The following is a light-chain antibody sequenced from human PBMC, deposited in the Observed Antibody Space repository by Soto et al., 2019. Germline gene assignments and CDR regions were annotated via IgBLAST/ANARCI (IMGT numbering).Light chain of an antibody. Sequence: QSFLAQPPSVSGAPGQRVTLSCTGTSSNIGAGFDVHWYQQLPGTAPKLLIYGNSNRPSGVPDRFSGSKSGTSASLAITGLQAEDEADYYCQSYDSSLSGYVFGIGTKVTV. CDR1: SSNIGAGFD. V-gene: IGLV1-40*01. CDR2: GNS. J-gene: IGLJ1*01. CDR3: QSYDSSLSGYV.